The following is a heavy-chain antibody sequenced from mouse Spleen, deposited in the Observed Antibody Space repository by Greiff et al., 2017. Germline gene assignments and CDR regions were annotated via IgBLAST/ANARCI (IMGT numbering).Heavy chain of an antibody. Sequence: QVQLKQPGAELVKPGASVKMSCKASGYTFTSYWITWVKQRPGQGLEWIGDIYPGSGSTNYNEKFKSKATLTVDTSSSTAYMQLSSLTSEDSAVYYCARGGSTVVAYYYAMDYWGQGTSVTVSS. V-gene: IGHV1-55*01. D-gene: IGHD1-1*01. CDR1: GYTFTSYW. CDR3: ARGGSTVVAYYYAMDY. J-gene: IGHJ4*01. CDR2: IYPGSGST.